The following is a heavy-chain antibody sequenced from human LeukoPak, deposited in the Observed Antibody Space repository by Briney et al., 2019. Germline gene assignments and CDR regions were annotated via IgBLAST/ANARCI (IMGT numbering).Heavy chain of an antibody. CDR3: VKDIGVDYYGSGSYYTEDYYHYLDV. CDR2: ISSNSGRV. V-gene: IGHV3-9*01. J-gene: IGHJ6*03. Sequence: GGSLRLSCAASDFTFDDYALHWVRQAPATGMERVSGISSNSGRVGYAESVQGRLTISRDNARISLYLQMNSLKTDDTAIYYCVKDIGVDYYGSGSYYTEDYYHYLDVWGRGTTVTVSS. CDR1: DFTFDDYA. D-gene: IGHD3-10*01.